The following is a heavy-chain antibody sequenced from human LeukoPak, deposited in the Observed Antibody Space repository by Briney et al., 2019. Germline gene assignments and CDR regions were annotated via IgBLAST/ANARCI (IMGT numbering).Heavy chain of an antibody. D-gene: IGHD6-19*01. J-gene: IGHJ4*02. Sequence: ASVKVSCKASGGTFSSYAISWVRQAPGQGLEWMGRIIPIFGTANYAQKFQGRVTITTDESTSTAYMELSSLRSEDTAVYYCASGDSSGWYGDYWGQGTLVTVSS. CDR1: GGTFSSYA. V-gene: IGHV1-69*05. CDR3: ASGDSSGWYGDY. CDR2: IIPIFGTA.